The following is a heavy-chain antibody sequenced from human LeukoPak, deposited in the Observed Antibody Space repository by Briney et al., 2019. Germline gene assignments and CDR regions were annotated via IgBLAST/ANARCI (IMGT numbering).Heavy chain of an antibody. CDR3: ARELSGGYNWNYRY. J-gene: IGHJ4*02. V-gene: IGHV3-7*01. CDR1: GFTFSTYW. D-gene: IGHD1-7*01. CDR2: IKQDGSEK. Sequence: GGSLRLSCAASGFTFSTYWMSWVRQAPGKGLEWVANIKQDGSEKYYVDSVKGRFTISRDNAKNSLYLQMNSLRAEDTAVYYCARELSGGYNWNYRYWGQGTLVTVSS.